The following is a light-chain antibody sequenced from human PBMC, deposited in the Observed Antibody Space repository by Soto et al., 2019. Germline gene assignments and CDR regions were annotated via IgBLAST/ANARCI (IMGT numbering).Light chain of an antibody. V-gene: IGLV1-40*01. CDR3: SSYTRSTTVV. CDR1: NSNIGAGYD. J-gene: IGLJ2*01. Sequence: QSVLTQPPSVSGAPGQRVTISCTGSNSNIGAGYDVHWYQQLPGIAPKLMVYEVSNRPSGVSNRFSGSKSGNTASLTISGLQAEDEADYYCSSYTRSTTVVFGGGTKLTVL. CDR2: EVS.